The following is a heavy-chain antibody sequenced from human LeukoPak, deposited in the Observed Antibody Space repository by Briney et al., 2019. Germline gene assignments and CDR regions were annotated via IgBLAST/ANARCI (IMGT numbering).Heavy chain of an antibody. V-gene: IGHV3-30-3*01. CDR1: GFTFSSYA. CDR2: IAYDGGNK. J-gene: IGHJ5*02. Sequence: GRSLRLSCAASGFTFSSYAIHWVRQAPGKGLEWVAVIAYDGGNKYYADSVKGRFTISRDNSKNTLFLQMNSLRAEDTAVYYCARDSSPWYYYDRSGSNGFDPWGQGTLVTVSS. D-gene: IGHD3-22*01. CDR3: ARDSSPWYYYDRSGSNGFDP.